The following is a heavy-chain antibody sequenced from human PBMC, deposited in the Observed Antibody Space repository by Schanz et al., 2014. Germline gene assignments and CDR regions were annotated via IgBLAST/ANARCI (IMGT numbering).Heavy chain of an antibody. CDR3: AREIPAGGHFDY. Sequence: QVQLVESGGGVVQPGKSLRLSCAASGFAFSDYGMHWVRQAPGKGLEWVAVISYDGSNKYYADSVKGRFTISRDNSKNTLYLRMISLRAEDTAMFYCAREIPAGGHFDYWGQGTLVTVSS. V-gene: IGHV3-30*03. D-gene: IGHD2-15*01. J-gene: IGHJ4*02. CDR1: GFAFSDYG. CDR2: ISYDGSNK.